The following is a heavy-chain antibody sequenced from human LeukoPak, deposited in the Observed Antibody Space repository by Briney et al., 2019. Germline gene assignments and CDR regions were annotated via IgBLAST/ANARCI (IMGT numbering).Heavy chain of an antibody. Sequence: SETLSLTCTVSGGSISSSSYYWGWIRQPPGKGLEWIGSIYYSGSTYYNPSLKSRVTISVDTSKNQFSLKLSSVTAADAAVYYCARFGFDYADFDYWGQGTLVTVSS. V-gene: IGHV4-39*07. CDR2: IYYSGST. CDR3: ARFGFDYADFDY. CDR1: GGSISSSSYY. D-gene: IGHD4-17*01. J-gene: IGHJ4*02.